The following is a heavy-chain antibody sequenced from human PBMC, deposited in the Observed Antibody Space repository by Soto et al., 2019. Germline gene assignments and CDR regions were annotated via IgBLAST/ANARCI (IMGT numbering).Heavy chain of an antibody. Sequence: PGESLKISCKGSWYTFTGYYMHWVRQAPGQGLEWMGWINPNSGGTNYAQKFQGWVTMTRDTSISTAYMELSRLRSDDTAVYYCARGVELGSGNLQRGGYYGMDVWGKGTTVNVSS. CDR3: ARGVELGSGNLQRGGYYGMDV. J-gene: IGHJ6*04. CDR1: WYTFTGYY. D-gene: IGHD1-26*01. CDR2: INPNSGGT. V-gene: IGHV1-2*04.